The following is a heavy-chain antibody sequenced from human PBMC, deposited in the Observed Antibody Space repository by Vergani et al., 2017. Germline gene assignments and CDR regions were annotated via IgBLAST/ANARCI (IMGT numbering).Heavy chain of an antibody. Sequence: QVQLVPSGAEVKKPRASAQVSCKASGYTFTSYYMHWVRHAPGQGLEWMGIINSSGGSTSYAQKFQGRVTMTRDTSTSPVYMELSSLRSEDTAVYYCARDYGMDVWGQGTTVTVSS. CDR1: GYTFTSYY. CDR3: ARDYGMDV. V-gene: IGHV1-46*01. J-gene: IGHJ6*02. CDR2: INSSGGST.